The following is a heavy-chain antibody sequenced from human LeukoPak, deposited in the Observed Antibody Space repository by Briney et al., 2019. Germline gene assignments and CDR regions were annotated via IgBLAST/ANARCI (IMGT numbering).Heavy chain of an antibody. V-gene: IGHV3-23*01. Sequence: GGSLRLSCAASGFTFSSYAMNWVRQAPGKGLEWVSAISGSSGSTYYADSVKGRFTIFRDNSKNTLYLQMNSLRAEDTAVYYCAKVAGYSYVGVYYFDYWGQGTLVTVSS. CDR2: ISGSSGST. CDR3: AKVAGYSYVGVYYFDY. D-gene: IGHD5-18*01. J-gene: IGHJ4*02. CDR1: GFTFSSYA.